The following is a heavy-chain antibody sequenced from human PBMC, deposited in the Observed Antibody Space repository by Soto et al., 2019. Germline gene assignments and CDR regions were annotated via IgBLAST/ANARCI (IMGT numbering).Heavy chain of an antibody. CDR1: GGTFSSYA. J-gene: IGHJ6*02. Sequence: QVQLVQSGAEVKKPGSSVKVSCKASGGTFSSYAISWVLQAPGQGLEWMGATVPIFGTANYAQKCQGRVTIPADESTSKACMERSRLRSEDTAVYSRARGPQWLVTGVYSYDYGMDVWGQGTTVNFSS. CDR2: TVPIFGTA. V-gene: IGHV1-69*01. CDR3: ARGPQWLVTGVYSYDYGMDV. D-gene: IGHD6-19*01.